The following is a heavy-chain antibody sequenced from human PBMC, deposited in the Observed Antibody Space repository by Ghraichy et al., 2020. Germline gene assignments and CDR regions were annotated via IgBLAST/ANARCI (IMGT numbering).Heavy chain of an antibody. Sequence: GGSLRLSCAASGFTFSSYAMSWVRQAPGKGLEWVSAIRGSGSSTYYTDSVKGRFTISRDNSKNTLYLQMNSLRADDTAVYYCAKRDLSGGFDIWGQGTMVTVSS. CDR2: IRGSGSST. J-gene: IGHJ3*02. D-gene: IGHD2-15*01. CDR1: GFTFSSYA. CDR3: AKRDLSGGFDI. V-gene: IGHV3-23*01.